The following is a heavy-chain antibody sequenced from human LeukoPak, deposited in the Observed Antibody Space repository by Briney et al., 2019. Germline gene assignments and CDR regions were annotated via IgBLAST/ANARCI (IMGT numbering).Heavy chain of an antibody. Sequence: ASVKVSCTVSGYTLTELSMHWVRQAPGKGLEWMGGFDPEDGETIYAQKFQGRVTMTEDTSTDTAYMELSSLRSEDTAVYYCATDYGGNYCFDYWGQGTLVTVSS. CDR2: FDPEDGET. V-gene: IGHV1-24*01. J-gene: IGHJ4*02. CDR1: GYTLTELS. D-gene: IGHD4-23*01. CDR3: ATDYGGNYCFDY.